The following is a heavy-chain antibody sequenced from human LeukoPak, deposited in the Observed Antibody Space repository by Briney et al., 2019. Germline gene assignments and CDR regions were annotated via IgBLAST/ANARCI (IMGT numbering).Heavy chain of an antibody. V-gene: IGHV4-4*07. CDR3: ARDRPLLWFGESNWFDP. CDR1: GGSISSYY. Sequence: SETLSLTCTVSGGSISSYYWSWIRQPAGKGLEWIGHIYTSGSTNYNPSLKSRVTMSVDTSKNQFSLKLSSVTAADTAVYYCARDRPLLWFGESNWFDPWGQGTLVTVSS. D-gene: IGHD3-10*01. CDR2: IYTSGST. J-gene: IGHJ5*02.